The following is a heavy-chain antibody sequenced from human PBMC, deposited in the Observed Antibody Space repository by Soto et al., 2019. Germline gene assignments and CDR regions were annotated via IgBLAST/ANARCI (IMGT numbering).Heavy chain of an antibody. J-gene: IGHJ4*02. CDR3: ARDKRGSYLRY. CDR2: IWYDGSNK. V-gene: IGHV3-33*01. Sequence: SLRLSCAASGFTFSSYGMHWVRQAPGKGLEWVAVIWYDGSNKYYADSVKGRFTISRDNSKNTLYLQMNSLRAEDTAVYYCARDKRGSYLRYWGQGTLVTVSS. D-gene: IGHD1-26*01. CDR1: GFTFSSYG.